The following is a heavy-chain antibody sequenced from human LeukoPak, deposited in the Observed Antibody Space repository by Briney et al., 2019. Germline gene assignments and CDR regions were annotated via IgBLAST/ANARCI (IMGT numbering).Heavy chain of an antibody. V-gene: IGHV1-2*06. CDR2: NNPNSGAT. CDR3: ATRLHFAEYFQH. CDR1: GYTFTGYY. J-gene: IGHJ1*01. Sequence: GASVSVSFKASGYTFTGYYIHWVRQAPGQGLEWMGRNNPNSGATNYAQKFQGRVAMTRDTSISTAYMELSRLRSDDTAVYYCATRLHFAEYFQHWGQGTLVTVSS. D-gene: IGHD2-21*02.